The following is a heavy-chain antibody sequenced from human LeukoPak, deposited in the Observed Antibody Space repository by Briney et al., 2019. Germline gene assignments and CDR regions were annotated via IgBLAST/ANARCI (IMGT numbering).Heavy chain of an antibody. CDR3: AREKGGGSYYWFDP. J-gene: IGHJ5*02. CDR1: GGSFSDYY. D-gene: IGHD1-26*01. CDR2: INHSGST. Sequence: SETLSLTCAVYGGSFSDYYWSWIRQPPGKGLEWIGEINHSGSTNYNPSLKSRVTISVDTSKNQFPLKLSSVTAADTAVYYCAREKGGGSYYWFDPWGQGTLVTVSS. V-gene: IGHV4-34*01.